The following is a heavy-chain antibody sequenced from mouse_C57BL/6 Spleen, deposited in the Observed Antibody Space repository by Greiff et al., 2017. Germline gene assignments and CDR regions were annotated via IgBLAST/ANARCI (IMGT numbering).Heavy chain of an antibody. J-gene: IGHJ2*01. CDR1: GYAFSSYW. CDR2: IYPGDGDT. V-gene: IGHV1-80*01. D-gene: IGHD2-4*01. CDR3: ARDYEGYFDY. Sequence: VKLQESGAELVKPGASVKISCKASGYAFSSYWMNWVKQRPGKGLEWIGQIYPGDGDTNYNGKFKGKATLTADKSSSTAYMQLSSLTSEDSAVYFCARDYEGYFDYWGQGTTLTVSS.